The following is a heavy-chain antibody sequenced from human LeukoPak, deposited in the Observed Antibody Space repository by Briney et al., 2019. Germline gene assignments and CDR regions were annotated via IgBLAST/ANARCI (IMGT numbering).Heavy chain of an antibody. V-gene: IGHV3-7*01. CDR2: INQDGSVN. D-gene: IGHD3-22*01. CDR1: GLTFSNYW. Sequence: GGSLRLSCGVSGLTFSNYWMSWVRQAPGKGLEWVANINQDGSVNYYVDSLRGRFTISRDNAKNSLYLQMNSLRVEDTAVYYCARGRPHYYDSSGYYYGARYYMDVWGKGTTVTVSS. J-gene: IGHJ6*03. CDR3: ARGRPHYYDSSGYYYGARYYMDV.